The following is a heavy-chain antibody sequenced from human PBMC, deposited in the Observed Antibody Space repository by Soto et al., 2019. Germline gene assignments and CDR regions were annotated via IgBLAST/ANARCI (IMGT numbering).Heavy chain of an antibody. D-gene: IGHD1-1*01. J-gene: IGHJ4*02. CDR2: ISSSGSSI. V-gene: IGHV3-48*01. CDR3: ARSQYSDY. Sequence: EVHLVESGGDLVQPGGSLRLSCAASGFIFSTYSMNWVRQAPGKGLEWISYISSSGSSISYTDSVKGRFTISRDNANHALYLRMTGLGAEAWALYYCARSQYSDYCGQENLVIFSS. CDR1: GFIFSTYS.